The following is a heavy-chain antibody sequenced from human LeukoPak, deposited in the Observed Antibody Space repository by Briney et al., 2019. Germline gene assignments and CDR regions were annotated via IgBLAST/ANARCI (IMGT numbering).Heavy chain of an antibody. Sequence: PGGSLRLSCEASGITFSSHWMHWVRQAPGKGLVWVARINPDGSSTSHADSVKGRFSISRDNAKNTLYLQMNSLRAEDTAVYYCARVGATLDYWGQGTLFTVSS. D-gene: IGHD1-26*01. CDR3: ARVGATLDY. CDR1: GITFSSHW. CDR2: INPDGSST. V-gene: IGHV3-74*01. J-gene: IGHJ4*02.